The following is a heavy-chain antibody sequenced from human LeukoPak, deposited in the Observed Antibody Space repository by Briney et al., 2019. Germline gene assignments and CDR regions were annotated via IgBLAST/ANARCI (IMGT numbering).Heavy chain of an antibody. Sequence: GGSLRLSCAASGFTVSSNYMSWVRQAPGKGLEWVSVIYSGGSTYYADSVKGRFTISRDNSKNPLYLQMNSLRAEDTAVYYCARGALLYYFDYWGQGTLVTVSS. CDR2: IYSGGST. J-gene: IGHJ4*02. D-gene: IGHD2-21*01. CDR3: ARGALLYYFDY. CDR1: GFTVSSNY. V-gene: IGHV3-53*01.